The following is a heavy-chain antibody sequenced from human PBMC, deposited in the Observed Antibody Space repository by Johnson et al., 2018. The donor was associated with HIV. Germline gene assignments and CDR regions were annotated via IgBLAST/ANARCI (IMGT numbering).Heavy chain of an antibody. J-gene: IGHJ3*02. D-gene: IGHD1-7*01. CDR2: VYRGGST. CDR3: ARGGTESVGYHPAAHFLSAFDI. CDR1: GFTVSSNY. V-gene: IGHV3-66*02. Sequence: VQLVESGGGLVQSGGSLRLSCAASGFTVSSNYMSWVRQAPGKGLEWVSVVYRGGSTYYADSVKGRFTVSRDNSKNTLYLQMNSLRVEDTAIYYCARGGTESVGYHPAAHFLSAFDIWGQGTMVTVSS.